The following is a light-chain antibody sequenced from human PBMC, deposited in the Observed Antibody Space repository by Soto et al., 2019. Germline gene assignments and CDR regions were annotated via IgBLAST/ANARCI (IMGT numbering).Light chain of an antibody. CDR2: KAS. J-gene: IGKJ4*01. CDR3: QQYDSYPLA. CDR1: QSISNW. Sequence: DIQMTQSPSTLSASVGDRVTITCRASQSISNWLAWYQQKPGKAPKYLIYKASNLQSGITSRFSGGGSGTEFTLTISSLPPDDFATYYCQQYDSYPLAFGGGTRVDIK. V-gene: IGKV1-5*03.